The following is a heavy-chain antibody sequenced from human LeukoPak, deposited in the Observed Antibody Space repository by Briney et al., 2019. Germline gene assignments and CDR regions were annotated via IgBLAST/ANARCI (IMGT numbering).Heavy chain of an antibody. CDR2: INPSGGST. J-gene: IGHJ4*02. CDR3: ARSLSTPLAWDDY. Sequence: EASVKVSCKASGYTFTSYYMHWVRQAPGQGLEWMGIINPSGGSTSYAQKLQGRVTMTTDTSTSTAYMELRSLRSDDTAVYYCARSLSTPLAWDDYWGQGTLVTVSS. D-gene: IGHD1-26*01. CDR1: GYTFTSYY. V-gene: IGHV1-46*01.